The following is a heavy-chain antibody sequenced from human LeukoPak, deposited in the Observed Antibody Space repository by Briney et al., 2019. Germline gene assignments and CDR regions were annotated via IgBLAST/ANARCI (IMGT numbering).Heavy chain of an antibody. Sequence: GGSLTLSCAASGFTFSSYTMNWVRQAPGKGLEWVSSISSSSRSIFYADSVRGRFTTSRDNAKHSLFLQMNSLRAEDTAVYDCARTHGTLSGTGFDYWGEGTLLTVSS. CDR1: GFTFSSYT. D-gene: IGHD1-20*01. CDR2: ISSSSRSI. V-gene: IGHV3-21*01. CDR3: ARTHGTLSGTGFDY. J-gene: IGHJ4*02.